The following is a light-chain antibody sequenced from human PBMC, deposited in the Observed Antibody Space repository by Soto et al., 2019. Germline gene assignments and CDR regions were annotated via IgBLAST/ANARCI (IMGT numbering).Light chain of an antibody. CDR2: DAS. V-gene: IGKV1-5*01. Sequence: DFQMTQSPSTLSASVGDRVTITCRASQNIRSRLAWWQQKPGKAPKLLIYDASSLKSGVPQRFRGSGAGTEFTLNISSLQTDDFSTYYCKHYHSYWTFGQGTKVE. J-gene: IGKJ1*01. CDR3: KHYHSYWT. CDR1: QNIRSR.